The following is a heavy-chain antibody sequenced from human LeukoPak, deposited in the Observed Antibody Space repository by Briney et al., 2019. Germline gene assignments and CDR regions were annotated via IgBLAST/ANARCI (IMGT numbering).Heavy chain of an antibody. CDR2: INPNSGGT. Sequence: GASVKVSCKASGYTCTGDYMHWVRQAPGQGLEWTGWINPNSGGTNYAQKFQGRVTMTRDTSISTAYMELSRLRSDDTAVYYCARDAAANWFDPWGQGTLVTVSS. D-gene: IGHD2-2*01. J-gene: IGHJ5*02. V-gene: IGHV1-2*02. CDR1: GYTCTGDY. CDR3: ARDAAANWFDP.